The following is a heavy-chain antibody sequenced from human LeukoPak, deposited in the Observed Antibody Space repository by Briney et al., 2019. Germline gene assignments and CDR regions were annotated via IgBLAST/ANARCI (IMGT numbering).Heavy chain of an antibody. J-gene: IGHJ4*02. CDR2: ISGGGDEK. CDR3: AKGGDGYNYPSRLDY. V-gene: IGHV3-23*01. CDR1: GFTFSSYA. D-gene: IGHD5-24*01. Sequence: GGSLRLSCAASGFTFSSYAMSWVRQAPGKGLEWVSAISGGGDEKSYTDSAKGRFTVSRDNSRNTMYLEMYILRADDTAVYYCAKGGDGYNYPSRLDYWGQGTLVTVSS.